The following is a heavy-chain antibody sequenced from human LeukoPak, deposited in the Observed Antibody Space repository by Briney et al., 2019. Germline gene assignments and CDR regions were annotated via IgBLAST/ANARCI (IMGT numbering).Heavy chain of an antibody. D-gene: IGHD4-17*01. CDR3: AMRSTVLNPLDY. CDR2: ISGSGGST. J-gene: IGHJ4*02. CDR1: GFTFSSYA. V-gene: IGHV3-23*01. Sequence: GGSLRLPCAASGFTFSSYAMSWVRQAPGKGLEWVSAISGSGGSTYYADSVKGRFTISRDNSKNTLYLQMNSLRAEDTAVYYCAMRSTVLNPLDYWGQGTLVTVSS.